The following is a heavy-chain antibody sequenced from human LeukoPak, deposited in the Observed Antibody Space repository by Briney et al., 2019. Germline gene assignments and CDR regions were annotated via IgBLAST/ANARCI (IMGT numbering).Heavy chain of an antibody. CDR3: ARIPMQGSPWDY. CDR1: GYTFTGYY. Sequence: ASVKVSCTASGYTFTGYYMHWVRQAPGQGLERMGWINPNSGGTNYAQKVQGRVTMTRDTSISTAYMERSRLRSADTAVYYCARIPMQGSPWDYWGQGTLVTVSS. J-gene: IGHJ4*02. CDR2: INPNSGGT. V-gene: IGHV1-2*02.